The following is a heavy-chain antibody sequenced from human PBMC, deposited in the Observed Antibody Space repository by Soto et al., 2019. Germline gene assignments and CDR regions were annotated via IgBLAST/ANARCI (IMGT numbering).Heavy chain of an antibody. CDR1: GFTFSSYA. Sequence: EVQLLESGGGLVQPGGSLRLSCAASGFTFSSYAMSWVRQAPGKGLEWVSAISGSGGSTYYADSVKGRFTISSDNPKNTLYLQMNCVRAEDTAVSYCAKVIVVVVAANQGPWFVYWGQGTLVTVSS. J-gene: IGHJ4*02. D-gene: IGHD2-15*01. CDR3: AKVIVVVVAANQGPWFVY. CDR2: ISGSGGST. V-gene: IGHV3-23*01.